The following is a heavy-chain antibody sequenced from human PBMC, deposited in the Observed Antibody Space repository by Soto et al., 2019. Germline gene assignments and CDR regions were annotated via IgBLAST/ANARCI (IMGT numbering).Heavy chain of an antibody. Sequence: QLQLQESGPTLVKPSETLSLTCTVSGGSISSSAYYWDWIRQPPGKGLEWIGSIYYSGTTYYNPSLKSRVTISVDTSKNQFSLKLSSVTAADTAVYYCARHEGYGSGSYYVRYGVDVWGQGTTVTVSS. J-gene: IGHJ6*02. V-gene: IGHV4-39*01. D-gene: IGHD3-10*01. CDR3: ARHEGYGSGSYYVRYGVDV. CDR2: IYYSGTT. CDR1: GGSISSSAYY.